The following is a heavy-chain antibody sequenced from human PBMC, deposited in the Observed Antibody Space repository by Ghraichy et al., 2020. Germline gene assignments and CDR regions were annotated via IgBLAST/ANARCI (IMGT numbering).Heavy chain of an antibody. Sequence: SQTLSLTCTVSGGSISSSSYYWGWIRQPPGKGLEWIGSIYYSGSTYYNPSLKSRVTISVDTSKNQFSLKLSSVTAADTAVYYCARHVLHGDYHIDYWGQGTLVTVSS. CDR1: GGSISSSSYY. CDR3: ARHVLHGDYHIDY. V-gene: IGHV4-39*01. J-gene: IGHJ4*02. D-gene: IGHD4-17*01. CDR2: IYYSGST.